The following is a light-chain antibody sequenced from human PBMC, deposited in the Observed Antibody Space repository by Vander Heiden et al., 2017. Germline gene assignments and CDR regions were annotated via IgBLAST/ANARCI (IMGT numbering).Light chain of an antibody. CDR3: QQYGHSPYT. V-gene: IGKV3-20*01. CDR1: QDVKRTY. J-gene: IGKJ2*01. Sequence: VLRQSPGTLSLSPGESATLSCRASQDVKRTYLAWYKQRPGQAPRLLIFGASARASGIPDRFIGSASGTNFTLTIRDLEPEDFAVYYCQQYGHSPYTFGQGTKLEI. CDR2: GAS.